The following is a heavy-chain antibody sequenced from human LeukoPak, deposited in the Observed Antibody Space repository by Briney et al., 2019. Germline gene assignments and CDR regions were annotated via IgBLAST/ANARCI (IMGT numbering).Heavy chain of an antibody. D-gene: IGHD1-26*01. Sequence: QPGGSLRLSCAASGFTFSSYAMSWVRQAPGKGLEWVSAISSSGRGTYYADSVKGRFTISRDNSKNTLYLQMNSLRAEDTAVYYCAKSRLGGGSSPKGYWGQGTLVTVSS. CDR1: GFTFSSYA. V-gene: IGHV3-23*01. CDR3: AKSRLGGGSSPKGY. CDR2: ISSSGRGT. J-gene: IGHJ4*02.